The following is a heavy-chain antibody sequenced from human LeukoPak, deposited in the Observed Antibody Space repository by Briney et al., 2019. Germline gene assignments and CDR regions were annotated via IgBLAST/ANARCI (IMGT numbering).Heavy chain of an antibody. D-gene: IGHD3-3*01. CDR3: AREEWQTYYYYGMDV. CDR2: ISAYNGNT. V-gene: IGHV1-18*01. Sequence: ASVKVSCKASGYTFTSYGTSWVRQAPGQGLEWMGWISAYNGNTNYAQKLQGRVTMTTDTSTSTAYMELRSLRSDDTAVYYCAREEWQTYYYYGMDVWGQGTTVTVSS. J-gene: IGHJ6*02. CDR1: GYTFTSYG.